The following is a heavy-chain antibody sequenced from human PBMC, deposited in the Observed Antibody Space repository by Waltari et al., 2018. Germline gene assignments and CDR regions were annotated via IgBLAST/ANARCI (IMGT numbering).Heavy chain of an antibody. CDR1: GFPLRGSG. J-gene: IGHJ4*02. Sequence: VQLLESGGGVVQPGGSLRLSCAASGFPLRGSGMHWARQAPGKGLEWVAFIGYDKNEKYYADSVKGRFTISRDNSRNNLYLQMDSLTPEDTAVYYCAAYTGSPSRPGPPSLWGRGTLVTVSS. CDR3: AAYTGSPSRPGPPSL. CDR2: IGYDKNEK. V-gene: IGHV3-30*02. D-gene: IGHD1-26*01.